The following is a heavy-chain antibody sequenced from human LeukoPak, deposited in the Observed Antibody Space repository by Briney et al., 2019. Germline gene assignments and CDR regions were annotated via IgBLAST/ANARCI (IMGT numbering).Heavy chain of an antibody. CDR3: ARGRSRGWYYFDY. V-gene: IGHV3-11*06. CDR1: GFTFSDHY. D-gene: IGHD6-19*01. J-gene: IGHJ4*02. Sequence: GGSLRLSCAASGFTFSDHYMSWIRQAPGKGLEWVSYISSSSSHTSYADSVKGRFTISRDNAKNSLYLQMNSLRAEDTAVYYCARGRSRGWYYFDYWGQGTLVTVSS. CDR2: ISSSSSHT.